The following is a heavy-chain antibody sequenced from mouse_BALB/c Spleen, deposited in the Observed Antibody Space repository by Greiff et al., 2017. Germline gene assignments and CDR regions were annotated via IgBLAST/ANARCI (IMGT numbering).Heavy chain of an antibody. CDR3: APSYYGNYEGWFAY. J-gene: IGHJ3*01. Sequence: QVQLQQPGAELVKPGASVKMSCKASGYTFTSYNMHWVKQTPGQGLEWIGAIYPGNGDTSYNQKFKGKATLTADKSSSTAYMQLSSLTSEDSAVYYCAPSYYGNYEGWFAYWGQGTLVTVSA. CDR1: GYTFTSYN. V-gene: IGHV1-12*01. CDR2: IYPGNGDT. D-gene: IGHD2-10*01.